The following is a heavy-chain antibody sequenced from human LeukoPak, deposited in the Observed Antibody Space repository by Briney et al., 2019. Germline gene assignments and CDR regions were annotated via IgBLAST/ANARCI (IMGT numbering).Heavy chain of an antibody. CDR1: GYTFTSYG. CDR2: ISAYNGNT. D-gene: IGHD1-1*01. Sequence: ASVKVSCKASGYTFTSYGISWVRQAPGQGLEWMGWISAYNGNTDYAQKLQGRVTMTTDTSTSTAYMELRSLRSDDTAVYYCARDPFDWNDDYYYGMEVWGQGTTVTVSS. CDR3: ARDPFDWNDDYYYGMEV. J-gene: IGHJ6*02. V-gene: IGHV1-18*01.